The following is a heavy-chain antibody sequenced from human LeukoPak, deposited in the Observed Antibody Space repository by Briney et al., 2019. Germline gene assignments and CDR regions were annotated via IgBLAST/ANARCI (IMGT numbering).Heavy chain of an antibody. CDR2: IYYSGST. J-gene: IGHJ4*02. Sequence: PSETLSLTCTVSDGSISSYYWDWVRQPPGKGLEWIGNIYYSGSTNYNPSLKSRVTISVDTSKNQFSLKLSSVTAADTAVYYCASRSSIWSGYQDTLYYFDSWGQGTLVTVSS. V-gene: IGHV4-59*01. CDR1: DGSISSYY. D-gene: IGHD3-3*01. CDR3: ASRSSIWSGYQDTLYYFDS.